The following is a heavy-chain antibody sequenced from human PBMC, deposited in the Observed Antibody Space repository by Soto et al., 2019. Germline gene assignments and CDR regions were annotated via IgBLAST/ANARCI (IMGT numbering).Heavy chain of an antibody. CDR2: MNPNSGNT. Sequence: ASVKVSCKASGYTFTSYDINWVRQATGQGLEWMGWMNPNSGNTGYAQKFQGRVTMTRNTSISTAYMELSSLRSEDTAVYYCARGFRGYHYDSRGPGYWGEGALVTVSS. V-gene: IGHV1-8*01. D-gene: IGHD3-22*01. CDR3: ARGFRGYHYDSRGPGY. CDR1: GYTFTSYD. J-gene: IGHJ4*02.